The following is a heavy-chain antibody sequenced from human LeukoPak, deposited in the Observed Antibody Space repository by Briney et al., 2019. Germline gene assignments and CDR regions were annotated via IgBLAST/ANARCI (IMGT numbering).Heavy chain of an antibody. V-gene: IGHV3-43*01. J-gene: IGHJ4*02. CDR2: ISWDDITT. CDR1: GFTFDDYT. Sequence: GGSLRLSCAASGFTFDDYTMHWVRQAPGKGLEWVSLISWDDITTYYADSVKGRFTISRDNSKNTLYLQMNSLRAEDTAVYYCAKHIVVVTAILYWGQGTLVTVSS. CDR3: AKHIVVVTAILY. D-gene: IGHD2-21*02.